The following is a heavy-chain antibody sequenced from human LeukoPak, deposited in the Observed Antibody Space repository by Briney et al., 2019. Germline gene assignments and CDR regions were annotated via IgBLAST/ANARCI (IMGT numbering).Heavy chain of an antibody. CDR3: ARGRRDVTMIVVIMTAVSYYLDV. CDR1: GGSFSGYY. Sequence: SETLSLTCAVYGGSFSGYYWTWIRHTPEKGLEWIGEMNPSGSTNYNPSLKSRVTISVDTSKNQFSLTLSSVTAADTAVYYCARGRRDVTMIVVIMTAVSYYLDVWGKGTTVTVS. D-gene: IGHD3-22*01. V-gene: IGHV4-34*01. CDR2: MNPSGST. J-gene: IGHJ6*03.